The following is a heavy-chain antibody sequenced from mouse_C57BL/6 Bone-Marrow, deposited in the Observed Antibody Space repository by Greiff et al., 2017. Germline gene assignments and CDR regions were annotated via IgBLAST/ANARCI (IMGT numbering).Heavy chain of an antibody. D-gene: IGHD1-1*01. CDR2: IFPGYGGT. V-gene: IGHV1-85*01. CDR1: GYTFTSYD. Sequence: QVQLQQSGPELVKPGASVKLSCKASGYTFTSYDINWVKQRPGQGLEWIGWIFPGYGGTKYNEKFQGKATLTVDTSSSTAYMELHSLTSEDSAVYFCARDYGSSYWYFDVWGTGTTVTGSS. CDR3: ARDYGSSYWYFDV. J-gene: IGHJ1*03.